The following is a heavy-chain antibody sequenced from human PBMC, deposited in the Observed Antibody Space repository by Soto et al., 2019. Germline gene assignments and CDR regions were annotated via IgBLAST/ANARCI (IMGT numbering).Heavy chain of an antibody. Sequence: EVHLVESGGGLVQPGGSLRLSCAASGFTFSGHWMSWVRQAPGKGLEWVAHIKQDGSETFYVGSVKGRITISRDNARNSMDLQMSRLRAEDTALYYCARDRAFCSGTNCRRGSIYYYYMDVWGNGTTVTVSS. D-gene: IGHD2-2*01. CDR2: IKQDGSET. V-gene: IGHV3-7*01. J-gene: IGHJ6*03. CDR3: ARDRAFCSGTNCRRGSIYYYYMDV. CDR1: GFTFSGHW.